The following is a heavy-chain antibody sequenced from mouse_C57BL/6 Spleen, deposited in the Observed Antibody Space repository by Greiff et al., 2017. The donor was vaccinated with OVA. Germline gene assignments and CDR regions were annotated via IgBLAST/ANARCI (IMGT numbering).Heavy chain of an antibody. Sequence: QVQLQQPGAELVKPGASVKLSCKASGYTFTSYWMQWVKQRPGQGLEWIGEIDPSDSYTNYNQKFKGKATLTVDTSSSTAYMQLSSLTSEDSAVYYCARKNYYSNGAREDYWGQGTSVTVSS. V-gene: IGHV1-50*01. CDR2: IDPSDSYT. CDR1: GYTFTSYW. J-gene: IGHJ4*01. CDR3: ARKNYYSNGAREDY. D-gene: IGHD2-5*01.